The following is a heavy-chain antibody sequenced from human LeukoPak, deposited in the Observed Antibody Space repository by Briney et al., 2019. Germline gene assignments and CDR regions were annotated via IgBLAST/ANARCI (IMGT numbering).Heavy chain of an antibody. CDR3: ARHPFASPFDH. V-gene: IGHV4-59*08. Sequence: SETLSLTCTVAGASVSGDYWSWIRQPPGKGLEWIGYIYVSGNSNYNPSLKSRVSISLDTSKNQVSLTLTSVTAADTAVYYCARHPFASPFDHWGQGTLVAVSS. CDR1: GASVSGDY. CDR2: IYVSGNS. D-gene: IGHD2-21*01. J-gene: IGHJ4*02.